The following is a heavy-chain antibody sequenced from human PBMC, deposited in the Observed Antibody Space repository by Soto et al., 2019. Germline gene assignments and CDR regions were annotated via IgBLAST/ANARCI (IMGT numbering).Heavy chain of an antibody. D-gene: IGHD3-3*01. Sequence: GGSLRLSCVASGFTFSSYVIHWVRQAPGKGLEWVALISTDGTEKHYPGSVKGRFTISRDNSKNTLYLQMNSLRAEDTAVYYCAKEDLERDYFDYWGQGTLVTVSS. J-gene: IGHJ4*02. CDR1: GFTFSSYV. CDR2: ISTDGTEK. CDR3: AKEDLERDYFDY. V-gene: IGHV3-30-3*01.